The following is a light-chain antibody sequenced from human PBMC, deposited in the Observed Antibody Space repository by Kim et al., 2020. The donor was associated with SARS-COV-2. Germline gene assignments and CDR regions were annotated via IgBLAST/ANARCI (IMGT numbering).Light chain of an antibody. J-gene: IGKJ2*01. CDR3: QQYENLYT. CDR2: DAS. V-gene: IGKV1-33*01. Sequence: LSASVTDRVTITCQASQDIRKYLNWYQQKPGKTPKLLIYDASILGAGVPSRFSGSGSGTNFTLIISSLQAEDTATYYCQQYENLYTFGQGTKVEI. CDR1: QDIRKY.